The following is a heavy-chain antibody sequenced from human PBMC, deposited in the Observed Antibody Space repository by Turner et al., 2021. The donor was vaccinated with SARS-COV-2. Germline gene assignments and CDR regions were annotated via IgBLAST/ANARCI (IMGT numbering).Heavy chain of an antibody. CDR2: IWYDGSNK. CDR1: GFTFSSYD. CDR3: ARQTDSSTWQTYYFDY. V-gene: IGHV3-33*01. J-gene: IGHJ4*02. D-gene: IGHD6-13*01. Sequence: QVQLVESGGGVVQPGRSLRLSCAASGFTFSSYDMHWVRQAQGKGLEWVAVIWYDGSNKYYADSVKGRFTISRDNSKNTLYLQMNSLRAEDTAVYYCARQTDSSTWQTYYFDYWGQGTLVTVSS.